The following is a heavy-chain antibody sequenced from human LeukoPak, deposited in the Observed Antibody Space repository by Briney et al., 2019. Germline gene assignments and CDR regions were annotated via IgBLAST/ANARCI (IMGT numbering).Heavy chain of an antibody. CDR3: ARDRDRYGSGSYYM. J-gene: IGHJ4*02. V-gene: IGHV3-48*04. Sequence: GGSLRLACAASGFTFSSYGMHWVRQAPGKGLEWVSYISSSGSTIYYADSVKGRFTISRDNAKNSLYLQMNSLRAEDTAVYYCARDRDRYGSGSYYMWGQGTLVTVSS. CDR1: GFTFSSYG. D-gene: IGHD3-10*01. CDR2: ISSSGSTI.